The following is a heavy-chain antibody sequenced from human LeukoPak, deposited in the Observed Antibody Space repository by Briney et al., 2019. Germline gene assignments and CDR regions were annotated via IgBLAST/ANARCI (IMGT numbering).Heavy chain of an antibody. CDR3: AGSDSSGWRGAFDI. D-gene: IGHD3-22*01. CDR1: GGSISSGDYY. J-gene: IGHJ3*02. V-gene: IGHV4-30-4*01. CDR2: IYYSGST. Sequence: SEALSLTCTVSGGSISSGDYYWSWIRQPPGKGLEWIGYIYYSGSTYYNPSLKSRVTISVDTSKSQFSLKLSSVTAADTAVYYCAGSDSSGWRGAFDIWGQGTMVTVSS.